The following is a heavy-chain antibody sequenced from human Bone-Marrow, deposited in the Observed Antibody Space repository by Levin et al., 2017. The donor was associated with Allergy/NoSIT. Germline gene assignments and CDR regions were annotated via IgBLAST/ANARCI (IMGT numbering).Heavy chain of an antibody. V-gene: IGHV2-5*02. D-gene: IGHD6-13*01. CDR2: IYWDDDK. Sequence: SGPTLVKPTQTLTLTCTFSGFSLSTSGVGVGWIRQPPGKALEWLALIYWDDDKRYSPSLKSRLTITKDTSKNQVVLTMTNMDPVDTATYYCAHNGAGTRVVWFDPWGQGTLVTVSS. J-gene: IGHJ5*02. CDR1: GFSLSTSGVG. CDR3: AHNGAGTRVVWFDP.